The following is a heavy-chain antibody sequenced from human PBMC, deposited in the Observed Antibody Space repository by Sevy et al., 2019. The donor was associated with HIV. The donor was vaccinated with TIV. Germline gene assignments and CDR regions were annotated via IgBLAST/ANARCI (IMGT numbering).Heavy chain of an antibody. V-gene: IGHV1-46*01. CDR2: INPSGGST. J-gene: IGHJ6*03. CDR3: ARDCRSSWSYYYYYMDV. D-gene: IGHD6-13*01. Sequence: ASVKVSCKASGHTFTSYYMHWVRQAPGQGLEWMGIINPSGGSTSYAQKFQGRVTMTRDTSTSTVYMELGSLRSEDTAVYYCARDCRSSWSYYYYYMDVWGKGTTVTVSS. CDR1: GHTFTSYY.